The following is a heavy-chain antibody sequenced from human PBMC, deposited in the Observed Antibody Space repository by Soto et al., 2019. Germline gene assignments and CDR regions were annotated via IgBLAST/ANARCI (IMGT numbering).Heavy chain of an antibody. V-gene: IGHV4-59*02. J-gene: IGHJ4*02. CDR2: MHYTGFS. CDR1: GDSVTSHY. D-gene: IGHD6-25*01. Sequence: PSETLSLTCSFSGDSVTSHYLTWIRQSPEKGLEWIGYMHYTGFSHYNPSLKSRLTISVDNSKNQFTLQLTSVTVADTAVYYCAKVKVGIAAAACDYWGQGTLVTVSS. CDR3: AKVKVGIAAAACDY.